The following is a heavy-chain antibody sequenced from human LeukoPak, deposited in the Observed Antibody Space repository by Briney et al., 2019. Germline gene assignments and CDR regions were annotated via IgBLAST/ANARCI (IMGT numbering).Heavy chain of an antibody. J-gene: IGHJ3*02. CDR2: IYYSGST. D-gene: IGHD6-19*01. Sequence: SETLSLTCTVSGGSISSYYWSWLRQPPGKGLEWIGYIYYSGSTNYNPSLKSRVTISVDTSKNQFPLKLSSVTAADTAVYYCARVRYSSGCTTFDAFHIWGQGTMVTVS. CDR3: ARVRYSSGCTTFDAFHI. V-gene: IGHV4-59*01. CDR1: GGSISSYY.